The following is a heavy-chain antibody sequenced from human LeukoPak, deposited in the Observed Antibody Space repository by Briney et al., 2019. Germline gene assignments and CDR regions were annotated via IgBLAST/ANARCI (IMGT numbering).Heavy chain of an antibody. Sequence: GGSLRLSCAASGFTFSSYGMHWVRQAPGKGLEWVAVIWYDGSNKYYADSVKGRLTISRDNSKNTLYLQMNSLRAEDTAVYYCARDRPARGYDSSDYFDYWGQGTLVTVSS. CDR2: IWYDGSNK. V-gene: IGHV3-33*01. D-gene: IGHD3-22*01. CDR1: GFTFSSYG. J-gene: IGHJ4*02. CDR3: ARDRPARGYDSSDYFDY.